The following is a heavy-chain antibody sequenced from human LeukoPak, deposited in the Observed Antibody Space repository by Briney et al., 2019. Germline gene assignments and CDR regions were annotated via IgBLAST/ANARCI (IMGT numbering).Heavy chain of an antibody. CDR2: ISYDGSNK. J-gene: IGHJ3*02. CDR1: GFTFSSYA. CDR3: ARDRGVGSSGWYGYAFDI. V-gene: IGHV3-30-3*01. D-gene: IGHD6-19*01. Sequence: PGRSLRLSCAASGFTFSSYAMHWVRQAPGKGLEWVAVISYDGSNKYYADSVKGRFTISRDNSKNTLYLQMNSLRAEDTAAYYCARDRGVGSSGWYGYAFDIWGQGTMVTVSS.